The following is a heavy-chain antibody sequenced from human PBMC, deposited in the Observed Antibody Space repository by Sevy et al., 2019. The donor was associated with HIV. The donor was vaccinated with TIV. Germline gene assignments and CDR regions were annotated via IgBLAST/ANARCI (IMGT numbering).Heavy chain of an antibody. V-gene: IGHV1-2*02. J-gene: IGHJ4*02. D-gene: IGHD1-26*01. CDR2: INPNSGGT. CDR3: ARWGSGSYYGQTDY. CDR1: GYTFTGYY. Sequence: ASVKVSCKASGYTFTGYYMHWVRQAPGQGLEWMGWINPNSGGTNYAQKFQGRVTMTRDTSISTAYMELSRLRSDDTAVYYGARWGSGSYYGQTDYWGQGTLVTVSS.